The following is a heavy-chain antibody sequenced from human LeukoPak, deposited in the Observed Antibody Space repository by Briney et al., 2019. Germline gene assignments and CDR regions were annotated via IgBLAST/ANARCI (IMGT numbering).Heavy chain of an antibody. V-gene: IGHV1-8*01. CDR2: MNPNSGNT. CDR3: ARARIAARPPIAFDI. Sequence: PGAPVKVSCKASGYTFTSYDINWVRQATGQGLEWMGWMNPNSGNTGYAQKFQGRVTMTRNTSISTAYMELSSLRSEDTAVYYCARARIAARPPIAFDIWGQGTMVTVSS. J-gene: IGHJ3*02. CDR1: GYTFTSYD. D-gene: IGHD6-6*01.